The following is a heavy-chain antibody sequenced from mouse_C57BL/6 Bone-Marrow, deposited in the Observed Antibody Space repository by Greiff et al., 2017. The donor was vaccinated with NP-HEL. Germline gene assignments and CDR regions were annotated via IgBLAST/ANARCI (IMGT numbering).Heavy chain of an antibody. D-gene: IGHD1-1*01. CDR1: GYTFTSYG. CDR3: ARRYGSSTYWYFDV. CDR2: IYPRSGNT. Sequence: QVQLKQSGAELARPGASVKLSCKASGYTFTSYGISWVKQRTGQGLEWIGEIYPRSGNTYYNEKFKGKATLTADKSSSTAYMELRSLTSEDSAVYFCARRYGSSTYWYFDVWGTGTTVTVSS. V-gene: IGHV1-81*01. J-gene: IGHJ1*03.